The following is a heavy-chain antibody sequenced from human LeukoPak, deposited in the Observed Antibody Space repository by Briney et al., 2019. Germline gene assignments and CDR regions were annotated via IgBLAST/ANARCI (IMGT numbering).Heavy chain of an antibody. CDR1: GGSISSGSYY. J-gene: IGHJ4*02. CDR2: IYASGST. Sequence: PSETLSLTCTVSGGSISSGSYYWSWIRQPAGKGLEWIGRIYASGSTNYNSSLKSRVTMSIDTSKNQFSLKLSSVTAADTAVYYCARWIVGALDYWGQGALVTVSS. V-gene: IGHV4-61*02. CDR3: ARWIVGALDY. D-gene: IGHD1-26*01.